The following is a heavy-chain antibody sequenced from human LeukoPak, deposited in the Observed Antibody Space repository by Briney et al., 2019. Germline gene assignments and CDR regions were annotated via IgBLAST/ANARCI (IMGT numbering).Heavy chain of an antibody. CDR1: GFTFSSYS. V-gene: IGHV3-21*01. D-gene: IGHD4-17*01. CDR2: ISSSSYI. J-gene: IGHJ4*02. CDR3: ARDATTVTTGIDY. Sequence: PAGSLRLSCAASGFTFSSYSMNWVRQAPGKGLEWVSSISSSSYIYYADSVKGRFTISRDNAKNSLYLQMNSLRAEDTAVYYCARDATTVTTGIDYWGQGTLVTVSS.